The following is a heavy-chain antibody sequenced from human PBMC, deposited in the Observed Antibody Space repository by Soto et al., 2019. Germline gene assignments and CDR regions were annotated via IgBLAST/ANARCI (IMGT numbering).Heavy chain of an antibody. CDR1: GFSFIDTW. J-gene: IGHJ5*01. V-gene: IGHV3-15*01. CDR2: IRSKTHGRTT. D-gene: IGHD1-1*01. Sequence: VQLVESGGGLVKPGGSLRLSCTASGFSFIDTWMTWVRQAPGKGLEWVGHIRSKTHGRTTEYAAPVKGRFTISRDDSETTLYLQMNGLKAEDTAVYYCTTDFLQTGTTFDFWGQGTLVTVSS. CDR3: TTDFLQTGTTFDF.